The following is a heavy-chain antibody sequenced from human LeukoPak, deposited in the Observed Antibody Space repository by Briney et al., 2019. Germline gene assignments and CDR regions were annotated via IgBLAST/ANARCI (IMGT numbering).Heavy chain of an antibody. Sequence: GGSLRLSCAASGFTFSSYSMNWVRQAPGKGLEWVSYISSSSSTIYYADSVKGRFTISRDNGKSSLYLQMSSLRVEDTAVYYCTRRPYSSSWYYFDYWGQGTLVTVSS. CDR2: ISSSSSTI. J-gene: IGHJ4*02. CDR3: TRRPYSSSWYYFDY. D-gene: IGHD6-13*01. CDR1: GFTFSSYS. V-gene: IGHV3-48*04.